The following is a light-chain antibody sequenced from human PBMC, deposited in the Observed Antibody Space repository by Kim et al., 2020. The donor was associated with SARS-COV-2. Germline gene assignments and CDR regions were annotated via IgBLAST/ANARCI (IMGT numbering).Light chain of an antibody. CDR2: AEA. CDR1: QGISNE. Sequence: ESVGDRGTMTCRERQGISNELAWFQQKPGKAPKSMIYAEASLQSGVTSKFSGSGSGTDFTLTISRLQTEEFATYYCKQYNSYPYTFGQGTKLEIK. J-gene: IGKJ2*01. V-gene: IGKV1-16*02. CDR3: KQYNSYPYT.